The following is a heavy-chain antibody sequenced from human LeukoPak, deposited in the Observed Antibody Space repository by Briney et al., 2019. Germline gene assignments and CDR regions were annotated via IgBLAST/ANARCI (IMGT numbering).Heavy chain of an antibody. D-gene: IGHD2-15*01. CDR3: ARGGWYYFDY. V-gene: IGHV4-4*07. CDR1: GASISSYY. J-gene: IGHJ4*02. CDR2: MYTSGST. Sequence: PSETLSLTCAVSGASISSYYWSWIRQPAGKRLEWIGRMYTSGSTNYNPSLKSRVTMSVDTSKNQFSLKLSSVTAADTVVYYCARGGWYYFDYWGQGTLVTVSS.